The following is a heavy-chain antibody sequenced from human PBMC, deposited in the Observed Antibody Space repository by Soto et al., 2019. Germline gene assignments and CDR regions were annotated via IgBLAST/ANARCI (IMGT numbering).Heavy chain of an antibody. J-gene: IGHJ4*02. CDR3: TRGGRGTSYYWQY. Sequence: QMRLVESGGALVKPGGSLRLSCAASGFSFSDYQMTWIRQAPGRGPEWVSVISGSGTDTNYADSVRGRFIISRDNARNTLYLQMNSLRDGDTAVYYCTRGGRGTSYYWQYWGQGTLVTVSS. D-gene: IGHD1-26*01. CDR1: GFSFSDYQ. V-gene: IGHV3-11*06. CDR2: ISGSGTDT.